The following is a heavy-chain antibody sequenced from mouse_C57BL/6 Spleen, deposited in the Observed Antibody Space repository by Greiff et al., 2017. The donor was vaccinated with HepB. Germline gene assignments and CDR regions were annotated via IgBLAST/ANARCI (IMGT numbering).Heavy chain of an antibody. J-gene: IGHJ4*01. CDR1: GFSFPSYG. D-gene: IGHD2-1*01. CDR3: ARKGNNEDAMDY. CDR2: IWSGGST. V-gene: IGHV2-2*01. Sequence: QVQLKQSGPGLVQPSQSLSITCTVSGFSFPSYGVHWVRPSPGKGLEWLGVIWSGGSTDYNAAFISRLSISKDNSTSQVFCKMNSLEADDTAIYYCARKGNNEDAMDYWGQGTSGTVAS.